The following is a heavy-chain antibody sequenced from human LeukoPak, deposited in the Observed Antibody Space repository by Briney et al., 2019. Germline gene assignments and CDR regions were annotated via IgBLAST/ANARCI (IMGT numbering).Heavy chain of an antibody. J-gene: IGHJ4*02. Sequence: GGSLRLSCAASGFTFSSYSMNWVRQAPGKGLEWVSSISTTSSYYADSLNGRFTISRDNAKNSLYLQMNSLRAEDTAVYYCARDRYGDYVFDYWGQGTLVTVSS. CDR1: GFTFSSYS. V-gene: IGHV3-21*01. CDR3: ARDRYGDYVFDY. CDR2: ISTTSS. D-gene: IGHD4-17*01.